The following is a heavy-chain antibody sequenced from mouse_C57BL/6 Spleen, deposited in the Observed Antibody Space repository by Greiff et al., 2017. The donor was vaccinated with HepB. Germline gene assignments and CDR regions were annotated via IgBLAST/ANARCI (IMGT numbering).Heavy chain of an antibody. CDR1: GFTFNTYA. D-gene: IGHD1-1*01. V-gene: IGHV10-3*01. J-gene: IGHJ2*01. CDR2: IRSKSSNYAT. Sequence: EAGGGLVQPKGSLKLSCAASGFTFNTYAMHWVRQAPGKGLEWVARIRSKSSNYATYYADSVKDRFTISRDDSQSMLYLQMNNLKTEDTAMYYCVSEEDYYGSYYFDYWGQGTTLTVSS. CDR3: VSEEDYYGSYYFDY.